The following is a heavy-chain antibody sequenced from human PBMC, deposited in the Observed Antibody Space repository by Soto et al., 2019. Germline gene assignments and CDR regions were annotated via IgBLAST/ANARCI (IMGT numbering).Heavy chain of an antibody. CDR1: GGTLSSFG. CDR2: FMPVSPIA. Sequence: SVKVSCKASGGTLSSFGINWVRKAPGQWLEWMGGFMPVSPIANYAQKFQGRVTITAEKSTNTAYMELSSLRSEDRDVYLCARGSDDFYYYAMDVLGQGTTVTVSS. D-gene: IGHD1-26*01. V-gene: IGHV1-69*10. CDR3: ARGSDDFYYYAMDV. J-gene: IGHJ6*02.